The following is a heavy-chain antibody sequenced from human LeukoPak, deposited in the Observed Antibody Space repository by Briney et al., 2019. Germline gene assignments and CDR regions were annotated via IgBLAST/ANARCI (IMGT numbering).Heavy chain of an antibody. CDR1: GYTFTSYG. CDR2: ISAYNGNT. Sequence: XXSVKVSCKASGYTFTSYGISWVRQAPGQGLEWMGWISAYNGNTNYAQKLQGRVTMTTDTSTSTAYMELRSLRSDDTAVYYCARAPIAVAGTGWFDPWGQGTLVTVSS. CDR3: ARAPIAVAGTGWFDP. J-gene: IGHJ5*02. V-gene: IGHV1-18*04. D-gene: IGHD6-19*01.